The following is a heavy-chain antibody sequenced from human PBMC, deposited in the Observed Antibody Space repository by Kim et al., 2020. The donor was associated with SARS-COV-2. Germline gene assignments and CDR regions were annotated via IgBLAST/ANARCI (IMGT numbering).Heavy chain of an antibody. V-gene: IGHV3-15*01. J-gene: IGHJ4*02. D-gene: IGHD2-2*01. Sequence: EYAAPVKGRLTIARDDSKNMLYLQMNSLKTEDTAVYYCTTGSCSSITGPLWGQGTLVTISS. CDR3: TTGSCSSITGPL.